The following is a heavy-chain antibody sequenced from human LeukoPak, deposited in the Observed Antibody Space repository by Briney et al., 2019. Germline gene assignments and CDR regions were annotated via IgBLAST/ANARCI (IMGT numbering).Heavy chain of an antibody. J-gene: IGHJ4*02. CDR1: GYTLTELS. D-gene: IGHD4-11*01. Sequence: ASVKVSCKVSGYTLTELSMHWVRQAPGKGLEWMGGFDPEDGETIYAQKFQGRVTMTEDTSTDTAYMELISLRSEDTAVYHCARDYRYSNSFDYWGQGTLVTVSS. CDR2: FDPEDGET. CDR3: ARDYRYSNSFDY. V-gene: IGHV1-24*01.